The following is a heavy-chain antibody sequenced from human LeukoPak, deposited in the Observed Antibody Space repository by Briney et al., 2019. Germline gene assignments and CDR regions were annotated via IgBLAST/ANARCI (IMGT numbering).Heavy chain of an antibody. V-gene: IGHV4-34*01. CDR1: GGSFSGYY. J-gene: IGHJ4*02. CDR3: ARFTYYYGSGD. Sequence: SETLSLTCAVYGGSFSGYYWSWIRQPPGKGLEWIGEINHSGSTNYNPSLKSRVTISVDTSKNQFSLKLSSVTAADTAVYYCARFTYYYGSGDWGQGTLVTVSS. CDR2: INHSGST. D-gene: IGHD3-10*01.